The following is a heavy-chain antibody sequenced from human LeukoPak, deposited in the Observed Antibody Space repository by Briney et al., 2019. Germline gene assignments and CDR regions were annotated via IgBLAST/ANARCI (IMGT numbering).Heavy chain of an antibody. J-gene: IGHJ4*02. D-gene: IGHD5-12*01. CDR1: GGSISSGGYY. V-gene: IGHV4-31*03. CDR2: IYYSGST. CDR3: ARVAGYPNYYFDY. Sequence: SETLSLTCTVSGGSISSGGYYWSWIRQHPGTGREWIGYIYYSGSTYYNPSLKSRVTISVDTSKNQFSLKLSSVTAADTAVYYCARVAGYPNYYFDYWGQGTLVTVSS.